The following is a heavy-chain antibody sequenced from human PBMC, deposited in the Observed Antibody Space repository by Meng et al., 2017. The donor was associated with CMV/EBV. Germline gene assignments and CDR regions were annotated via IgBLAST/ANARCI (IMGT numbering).Heavy chain of an antibody. CDR2: IIPILGIA. V-gene: IGHV1-69*02. CDR1: GGTFSSYT. Sequence: SVKVSCKASGGTFSSYTISWVRQAPGQGLEWMGRIIPILGIANYAQKFQGRVTITTDESTSTAYMELSSLRSEDTAVYYCASGPAGTEGWFDPWGQGTLVTVSS. CDR3: ASGPAGTEGWFDP. D-gene: IGHD6-13*01. J-gene: IGHJ5*02.